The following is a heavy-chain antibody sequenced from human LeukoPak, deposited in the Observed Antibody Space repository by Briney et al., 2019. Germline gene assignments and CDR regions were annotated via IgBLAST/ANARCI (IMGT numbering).Heavy chain of an antibody. J-gene: IGHJ6*02. V-gene: IGHV1-2*06. CDR2: INPNSGDT. Sequence: PVASVNVSCKASGYTFTGYHMHWVRQAPGQGLEWMGRINPNSGDTNYAQKFQGRVTMTRDTSISTAYMELSRLRSDDTAVYYCAAGGLWSADYYYYYGMDVWGQGTTVTVSS. CDR3: AAGGLWSADYYYYYGMDV. D-gene: IGHD5-18*01. CDR1: GYTFTGYH.